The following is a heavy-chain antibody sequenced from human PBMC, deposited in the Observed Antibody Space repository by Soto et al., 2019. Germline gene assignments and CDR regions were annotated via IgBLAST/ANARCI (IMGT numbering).Heavy chain of an antibody. Sequence: QVQLVQSGAEVKKPGASVNVSCKASGYTFTVYYMHWVRQAPGQGLEWMGWINPKSGGTMYPQKFQGRVTMTWDTAISTADMAPTRRRSDDTAVYYCARDLAKGGGSAGFDYWGQGTLGTVSS. D-gene: IGHD1-26*01. J-gene: IGHJ4*02. CDR1: GYTFTVYY. CDR2: INPKSGGT. CDR3: ARDLAKGGGSAGFDY. V-gene: IGHV1-2*02.